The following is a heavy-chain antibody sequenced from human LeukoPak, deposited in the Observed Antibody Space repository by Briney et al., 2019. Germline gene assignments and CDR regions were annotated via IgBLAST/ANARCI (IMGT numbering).Heavy chain of an antibody. Sequence: GGSLRLSCAASGFTFETYWMSWVRQAPGKGLEWLANIKHDGSEKYYVDSVKSRFTISRDNAKGSLYLHMNSPRVEDTAVYYCARVRFPADCWGQGTLVTVSS. J-gene: IGHJ4*02. V-gene: IGHV3-7*01. CDR1: GFTFETYW. CDR2: IKHDGSEK. D-gene: IGHD2-2*01. CDR3: ARVRFPADC.